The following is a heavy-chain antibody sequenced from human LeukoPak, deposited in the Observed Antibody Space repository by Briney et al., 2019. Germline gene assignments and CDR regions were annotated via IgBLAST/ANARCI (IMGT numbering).Heavy chain of an antibody. J-gene: IGHJ4*02. Sequence: GGSLRLSCAASGFTFSSYSMNWVRKAPGKGLERVSVIYGDGRIFYSDSAKGRFTISRDNSKNTLSLQMHNLRAEDTAVYYCARGRGLGVVSPYFDYWGQGALVTVSS. D-gene: IGHD3-3*01. V-gene: IGHV3-53*01. CDR2: IYGDGRI. CDR1: GFTFSSYS. CDR3: ARGRGLGVVSPYFDY.